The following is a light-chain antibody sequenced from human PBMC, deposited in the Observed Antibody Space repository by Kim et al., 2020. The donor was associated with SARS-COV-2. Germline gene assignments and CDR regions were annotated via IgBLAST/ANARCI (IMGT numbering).Light chain of an antibody. Sequence: SVSPEQTASITCSGDNLRNKYISWYQKKSGQSPVVVIFQDDKRPSGIPERFSGSTSDNTATLTISGTQAMDEADYYCQAWDSGAVVFGGGTQLTVL. CDR2: QDD. V-gene: IGLV3-1*01. CDR1: NLRNKY. CDR3: QAWDSGAVV. J-gene: IGLJ3*02.